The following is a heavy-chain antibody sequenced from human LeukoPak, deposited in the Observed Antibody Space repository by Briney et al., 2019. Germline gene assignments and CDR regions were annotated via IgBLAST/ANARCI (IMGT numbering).Heavy chain of an antibody. Sequence: GGSLRLSCAASGFTFSSYSMNWVRQAPGKGLEWVSSITSSSSYIYYADSVKGRFTISRDNAKNTLYLQMNSLRDEDTAVYYCASGRNVGITGTTGAFDIWGQGTMVTVSS. D-gene: IGHD1-7*01. J-gene: IGHJ3*02. V-gene: IGHV3-21*01. CDR3: ASGRNVGITGTTGAFDI. CDR1: GFTFSSYS. CDR2: ITSSSSYI.